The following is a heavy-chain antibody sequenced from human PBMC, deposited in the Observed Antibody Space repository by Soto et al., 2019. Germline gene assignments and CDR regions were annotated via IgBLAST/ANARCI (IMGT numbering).Heavy chain of an antibody. CDR1: GFTFKSYT. J-gene: IGHJ4*02. D-gene: IGHD3-9*01. V-gene: IGHV3-30-3*01. CDR2: ISYDVSNK. CDR3: ARDEGYFDNRYYFDY. Sequence: PGGSLRLSCAASGFTFKSYTMHWVRQAPGKGLEWVAVISYDVSNKYYADSVKGRFTISRDNSKNTLYLQMNSLRAEDTAVYYCARDEGYFDNRYYFDYFGQGTLVTVSS.